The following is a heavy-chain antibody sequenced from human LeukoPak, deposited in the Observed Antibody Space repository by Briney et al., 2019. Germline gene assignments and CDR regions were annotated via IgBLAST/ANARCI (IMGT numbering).Heavy chain of an antibody. CDR2: IYYSGST. J-gene: IGHJ6*03. Sequence: SETLSLTCTVSGGSISSSSYYWGWIRQPPGKGLEWIGGIYYSGSTYYNPSLKSRVTISVDTSKNQFSLKLSSVTAADTAVYYCARTRRYYYYYMDVWGKGTTVTVSS. CDR1: GGSISSSSYY. V-gene: IGHV4-39*07. CDR3: ARTRRYYYYYMDV.